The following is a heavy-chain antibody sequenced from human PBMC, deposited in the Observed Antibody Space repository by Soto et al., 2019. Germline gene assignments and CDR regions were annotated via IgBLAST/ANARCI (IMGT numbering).Heavy chain of an antibody. Sequence: GGSLRLSCAASGFTFSSYSMNWVRQAPGKGLEWVSYISSSSSTIYYADSVKGRFTISRDNAKNSLYLQMNSLRASDTAMYYCARQIYDSDTGPNFQYYFDSWGQGTPVTVSS. CDR3: ARQIYDSDTGPNFQYYFDS. V-gene: IGHV3-48*01. D-gene: IGHD3-22*01. J-gene: IGHJ4*02. CDR1: GFTFSSYS. CDR2: ISSSSSTI.